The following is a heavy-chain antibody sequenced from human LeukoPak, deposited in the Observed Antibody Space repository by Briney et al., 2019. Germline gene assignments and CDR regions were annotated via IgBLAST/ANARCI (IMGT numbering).Heavy chain of an antibody. Sequence: SVKVSCKASGGTFSSYAISWVRQAPGQGLEWMGRIIPIFGTANYAQKFQGRVTITTDESTSTDYMELSSLRSEDTAVYYCASRYNWNYDWSDPWGQGTLVTASS. CDR2: IIPIFGTA. V-gene: IGHV1-69*05. CDR3: ASRYNWNYDWSDP. J-gene: IGHJ5*02. CDR1: GGTFSSYA. D-gene: IGHD1-7*01.